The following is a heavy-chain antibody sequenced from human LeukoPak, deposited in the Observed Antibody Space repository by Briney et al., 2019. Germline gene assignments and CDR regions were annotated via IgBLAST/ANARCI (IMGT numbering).Heavy chain of an antibody. J-gene: IGHJ4*02. CDR1: GFSLSPSGVG. D-gene: IGHD3-22*01. CDR3: ARNGGDYYDSRLGFDY. Sequence: SGPTLVNPTQTLTLTCTFSGFSLSPSGVGVGWIRQPPGKALEWIGTIYYSGSTYYNPSLKSRITISVDTSKNQFSLRLTSVTASDTAVYYCARNGGDYYDSRLGFDYWGQGPLVTVSS. V-gene: IGHV4-39*01. CDR2: IYYSGST.